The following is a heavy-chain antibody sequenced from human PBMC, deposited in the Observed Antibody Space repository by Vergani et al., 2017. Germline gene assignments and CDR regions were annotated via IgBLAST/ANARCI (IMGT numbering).Heavy chain of an antibody. V-gene: IGHV4-34*01. CDR1: GGSFSGYY. J-gene: IGHJ5*02. Sequence: QVQLQQWGAGLLKPSETLSLTCAVYGGSFSGYYWGWIRQPPGKGLEWIGSIYYSGSTYYNPSLKSRVTISVDTSKNQFSLKLSSVTAADTAVYYCARHPPSGSYFTARGFDPWGQGTLVTVSS. CDR3: ARHPPSGSYFTARGFDP. D-gene: IGHD1-26*01. CDR2: IYYSGST.